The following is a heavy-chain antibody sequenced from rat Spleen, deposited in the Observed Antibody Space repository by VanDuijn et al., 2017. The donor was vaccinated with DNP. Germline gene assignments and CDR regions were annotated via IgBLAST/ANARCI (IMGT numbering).Heavy chain of an antibody. CDR1: GFTFSNYD. J-gene: IGHJ2*01. Sequence: EVQLVESGGGLVQPGRSLKLSCAASGFTFSNYDMVWVRQTPTKGLEWVASISTSGGNTYYRDSVKGRFTVSRDNAKSTLYLQMDSLRSEDTATYYCARHEGRAYYFDYWGQGVMVTVSS. V-gene: IGHV5-25*01. CDR3: ARHEGRAYYFDY. D-gene: IGHD1-11*01. CDR2: ISTSGGNT.